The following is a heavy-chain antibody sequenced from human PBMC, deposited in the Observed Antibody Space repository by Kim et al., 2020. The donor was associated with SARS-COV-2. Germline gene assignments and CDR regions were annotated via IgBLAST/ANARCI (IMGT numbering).Heavy chain of an antibody. CDR3: ARTYTGFDY. V-gene: IGHV3-74*01. CDR1: GFTFSTYW. D-gene: IGHD5-12*01. Sequence: GGSLRLSCAASGFTFSTYWMHWVRQAPGKGLVWVSRINTDGSSTTYADSVKGRFTISRDNAKNTLYLQMNSLRADDTAVYYCARTYTGFDYWGQGTLVTVSS. CDR2: INTDGSST. J-gene: IGHJ4*02.